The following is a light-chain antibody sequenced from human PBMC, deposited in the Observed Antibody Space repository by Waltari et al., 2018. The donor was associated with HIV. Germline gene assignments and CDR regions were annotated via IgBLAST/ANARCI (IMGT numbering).Light chain of an antibody. CDR3: ASFTGDSTVM. J-gene: IGLJ3*02. CDR1: DSSFGLYNF. CDR2: DVD. Sequence: AVTQPASVSGLPGQSTTISCTGGDSSFGLYNFVSWYQQHSGKPPRLILYDVDSRASGVSDRFSGSMSGNTASLTISGLRAEDEAHYYCASFTGDSTVMFGGGTEVTVL. V-gene: IGLV2-14*03.